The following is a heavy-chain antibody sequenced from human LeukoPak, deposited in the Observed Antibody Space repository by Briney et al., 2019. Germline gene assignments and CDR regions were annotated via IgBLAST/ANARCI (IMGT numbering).Heavy chain of an antibody. V-gene: IGHV4-39*01. CDR3: ARHSPGYYYYDMDV. Sequence: SETLSLTCIVSGGPISNSTYYWGWIRQPPGKGLEWIGSIYYSGYTYYNPSLKSRVTISVDTSKNQFSLKLSSVTAADTAVYYCARHSPGYYYYDMDVWGQGTMVTVSS. J-gene: IGHJ6*02. CDR1: GGPISNSTYY. CDR2: IYYSGYT.